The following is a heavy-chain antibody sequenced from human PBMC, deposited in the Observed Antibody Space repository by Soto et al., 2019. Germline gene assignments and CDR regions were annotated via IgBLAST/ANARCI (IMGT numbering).Heavy chain of an antibody. CDR2: IIPIFGTA. D-gene: IGHD6-6*01. V-gene: IGHV1-69*01. Sequence: QVQLVQSGAEVKKPGSSVKVSCKASGGTFSSYAISWVRQAPGQGLEWMGGIIPIFGTANYEQKFKGRVTITADESTNTAYMGLSSLRSEGRAVYYCARGIVCHSGSSGLGYWGQGTLVTVSS. CDR3: ARGIVCHSGSSGLGY. J-gene: IGHJ4*02. CDR1: GGTFSSYA.